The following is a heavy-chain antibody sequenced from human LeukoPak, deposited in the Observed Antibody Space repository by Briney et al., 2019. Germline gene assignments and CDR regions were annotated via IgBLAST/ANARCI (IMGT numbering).Heavy chain of an antibody. CDR1: GGFISSSSYY. J-gene: IGHJ4*02. CDR2: IYYSGST. D-gene: IGHD3-16*02. Sequence: PSETLSLTCAVSGGFISSSSYYWGWIRQPPGQGLAWIGSIYYSGSTYYNPSLKSRVTISVDTSKNQFSLKLSSVTAADTAVYYCARLRADDYDYVWGSYPFDYWGQGTLVTVSS. V-gene: IGHV4-39*01. CDR3: ARLRADDYDYVWGSYPFDY.